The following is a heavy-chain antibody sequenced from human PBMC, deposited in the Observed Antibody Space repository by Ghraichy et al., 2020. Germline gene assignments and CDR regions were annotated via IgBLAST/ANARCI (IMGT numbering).Heavy chain of an antibody. D-gene: IGHD2-21*02. CDR3: TTEMNIMTVFDY. CDR2: ISDNGRVK. CDR1: GLSLRNSG. Sequence: GGSLRLSCAASGLSLRNSGVHWVRQAPGKGLEWVALISDNGRVKLYVDSVKGRFTISRDFSKDTVYLEMNSLRTEDTALYYCTTEMNIMTVFDYWGQGTLVIVSS. V-gene: IGHV3-30*03. J-gene: IGHJ4*02.